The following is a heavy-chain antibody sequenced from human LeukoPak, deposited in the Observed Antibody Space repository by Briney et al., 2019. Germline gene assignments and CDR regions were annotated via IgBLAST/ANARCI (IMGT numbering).Heavy chain of an antibody. CDR2: INHSGST. D-gene: IGHD3-9*01. J-gene: IGHJ4*02. Sequence: SETLSLTCAVYGRSFSGYYWSWIRQPPGKGLEWIGEINHSGSTNYNPSLKSRVTISVDTSKNQFSLKLSSVTAADTAVYYCARGVWLLSWGQGTLVTVSS. CDR1: GRSFSGYY. V-gene: IGHV4-34*01. CDR3: ARGVWLLS.